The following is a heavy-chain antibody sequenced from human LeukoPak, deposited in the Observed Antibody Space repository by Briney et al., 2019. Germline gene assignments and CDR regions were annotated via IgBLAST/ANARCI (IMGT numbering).Heavy chain of an antibody. CDR2: INHSGST. Sequence: PSETLSLTCAVYGGSFSGYYWSWIRQPPGKGLEWIGEINHSGSTNYNPSLKSRVTISVDTSKNQFSLKLTSVTAADTAAYYCARAIAARRRVGWDYFDYWGQGTLVTVSS. CDR1: GGSFSGYY. V-gene: IGHV4-34*01. D-gene: IGHD6-6*01. CDR3: ARAIAARRRVGWDYFDY. J-gene: IGHJ4*02.